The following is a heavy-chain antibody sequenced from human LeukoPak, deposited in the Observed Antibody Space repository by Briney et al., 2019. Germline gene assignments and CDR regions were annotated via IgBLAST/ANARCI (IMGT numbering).Heavy chain of an antibody. V-gene: IGHV4-61*10. CDR3: ARGRSDFWSGYRTPYFDY. CDR2: IYISGST. J-gene: IGHJ4*02. D-gene: IGHD3-3*01. Sequence: SETLSLTCTVSGGSFSSGLYYWTWIRQPAGKGLEWIGRIYISGSTNYNPSLKSRVTISVDTSENQFSLKLSSVTAADTAVYYCARGRSDFWSGYRTPYFDYWGQGTLVTVSS. CDR1: GGSFSSGLYY.